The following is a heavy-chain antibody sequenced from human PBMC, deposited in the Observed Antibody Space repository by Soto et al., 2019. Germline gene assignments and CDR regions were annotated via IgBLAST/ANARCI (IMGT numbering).Heavy chain of an antibody. CDR1: GGTFSNSA. Sequence: QVQLVQSGAEVKKPGSSVKVSCKASGGTFSNSAISWVRQAPGQGLEWMGGIIPIFRTPDYAQKFQGRVTITGDESTGTAYMELGSLRSEDTAVYYWARDKDRQPLGGNYYYGLDVWGQGTTVTVSS. V-gene: IGHV1-69*12. CDR3: ARDKDRQPLGGNYYYGLDV. CDR2: IIPIFRTP. J-gene: IGHJ6*02. D-gene: IGHD3-3*02.